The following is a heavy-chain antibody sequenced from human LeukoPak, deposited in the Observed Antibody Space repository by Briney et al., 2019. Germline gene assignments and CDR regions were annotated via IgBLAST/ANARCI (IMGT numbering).Heavy chain of an antibody. V-gene: IGHV1-18*01. J-gene: IGHJ4*02. D-gene: IGHD3-10*01. CDR1: GYTFTSYG. CDR3: ARDSVYGSGSYYKPNFDY. CDR2: ISAYNGNT. Sequence: ASVKVSCKASGYTFTSYGISWVRQAPGQGLEWMGCISAYNGNTNYAQKLQGRVTMTTDTSTSTAYMELRSLRSDDTAVYYRARDSVYGSGSYYKPNFDYWGQGTLVTVSS.